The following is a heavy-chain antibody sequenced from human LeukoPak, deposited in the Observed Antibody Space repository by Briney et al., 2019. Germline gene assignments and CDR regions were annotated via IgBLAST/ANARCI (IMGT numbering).Heavy chain of an antibody. CDR2: IWYDGSKK. J-gene: IGHJ4*02. V-gene: IGHV3-33*01. D-gene: IGHD7-27*01. Sequence: GRSLRLSCAASGLTFSSFGMHWVRQAPGKGLEWVAIIWYDGSKKYYAESVKGRFTISRDDSKNTLYLQMNGLRVEDTGLYYCARVQGQTGNFDYWGQGTLVTVSS. CDR3: ARVQGQTGNFDY. CDR1: GLTFSSFG.